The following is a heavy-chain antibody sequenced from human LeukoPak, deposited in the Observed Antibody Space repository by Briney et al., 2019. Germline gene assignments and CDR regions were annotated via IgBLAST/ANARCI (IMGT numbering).Heavy chain of an antibody. V-gene: IGHV1-18*01. J-gene: IGHJ3*02. D-gene: IGHD6-13*01. CDR1: GYTFTSYG. CDR3: ARELSSSWYSAFDI. Sequence: ASVKVSCKASGYTFTSYGISWVRQAPGQGLEGMGWISAYNGNTNYAQKLQGRVTMTTDTSTSTAYMELRSLRSDDTAVYYCARELSSSWYSAFDIWGQGTMVTVSS. CDR2: ISAYNGNT.